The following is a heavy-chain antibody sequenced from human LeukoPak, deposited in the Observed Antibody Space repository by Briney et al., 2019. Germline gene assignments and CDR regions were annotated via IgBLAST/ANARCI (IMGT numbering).Heavy chain of an antibody. CDR3: AKETEWLSIDY. CDR2: ISRSGGST. D-gene: IGHD3-3*01. Sequence: GGSLRLSCAASGFTFSSYAMSWVRQAPGMGLQWVSTISRSGGSTYYADSVKGRFTISRDNSKNTLYLQMNSLRAEDTAVYYCAKETEWLSIDYWGQGTLVIVSS. CDR1: GFTFSSYA. J-gene: IGHJ4*02. V-gene: IGHV3-23*01.